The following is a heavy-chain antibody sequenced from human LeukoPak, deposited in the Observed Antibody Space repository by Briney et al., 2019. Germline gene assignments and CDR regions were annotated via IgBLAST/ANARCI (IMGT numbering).Heavy chain of an antibody. J-gene: IGHJ4*02. CDR2: IDPSDSYT. CDR1: GYSFTSYW. CDR3: ARPRGYSYGPPYY. V-gene: IGHV5-10-1*01. D-gene: IGHD5-18*01. Sequence: GESLKISCKGSGYSFTSYWISWVRQMPGKGLEWMGRIDPSDSYTNYSPSFQGHVTISADKSISTAYLQWSSLKASDAAMYYCARPRGYSYGPPYYWGQGTLVTVSS.